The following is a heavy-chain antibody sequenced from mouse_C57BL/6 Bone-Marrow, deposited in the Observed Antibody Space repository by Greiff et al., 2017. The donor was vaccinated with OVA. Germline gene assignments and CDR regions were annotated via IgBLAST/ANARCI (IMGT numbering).Heavy chain of an antibody. Sequence: VVESGGGLVKPGGSLKLSCAASGFTFSDYGMHWVRQAPEKGLEWVAYISSGSSTIYYADTVKGRFTISRDNAKNTLFLQMTSLRSEDTAMYYCARHYYGNYWYFDVWGTGTTVTVSS. CDR3: ARHYYGNYWYFDV. CDR1: GFTFSDYG. J-gene: IGHJ1*03. CDR2: ISSGSSTI. V-gene: IGHV5-17*01. D-gene: IGHD2-1*01.